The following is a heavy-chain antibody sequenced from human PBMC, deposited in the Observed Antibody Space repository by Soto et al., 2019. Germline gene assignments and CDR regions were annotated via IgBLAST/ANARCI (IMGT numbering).Heavy chain of an antibody. CDR2: IYYSGST. CDR3: ARDHNWGTVHWFDP. Sequence: PSETLSLTCTVSGGSISSGGYYWSWIRQHPGKGLEWIGYIYYSGSTYYNPSLKSRVTISVDTSKNQFSLKLSSVTAADTAVYYCARDHNWGTVHWFDPWGQGTLVTVSS. D-gene: IGHD7-27*01. V-gene: IGHV4-31*03. J-gene: IGHJ5*02. CDR1: GGSISSGGYY.